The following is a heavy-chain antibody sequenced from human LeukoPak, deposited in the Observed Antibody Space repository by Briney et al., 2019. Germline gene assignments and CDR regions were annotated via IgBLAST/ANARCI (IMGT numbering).Heavy chain of an antibody. CDR3: ARAPGGCYSSSCLDY. CDR2: SSGSGSIT. V-gene: IGHV3-23*01. D-gene: IGHD6-13*01. J-gene: IGHJ4*02. Sequence: GGSLRLSCAASGFTSSSYVMSWVRQAPGKGLEWVSASSGSGSITYYADSVKGRFTISRDNSNNTLYLQMNSLRAEDTAVYYCARAPGGCYSSSCLDYWGQGTLVTVSS. CDR1: GFTSSSYV.